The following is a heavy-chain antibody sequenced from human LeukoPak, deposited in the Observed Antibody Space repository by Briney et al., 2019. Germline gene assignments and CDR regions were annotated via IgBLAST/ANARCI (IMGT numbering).Heavy chain of an antibody. D-gene: IGHD3-16*02. Sequence: SETLSLTCTVSGASFSSGNYYWSWIRQPPGKGLEWIGYIYDSGSTKYNPSLKSRVTISVDTSKNQFSLNLSSVTAADTAVYYCASRVYVWGSYRQGDYFDYWGQGTLVTVSS. V-gene: IGHV4-61*01. CDR3: ASRVYVWGSYRQGDYFDY. CDR1: GASFSSGNYY. CDR2: IYDSGST. J-gene: IGHJ4*02.